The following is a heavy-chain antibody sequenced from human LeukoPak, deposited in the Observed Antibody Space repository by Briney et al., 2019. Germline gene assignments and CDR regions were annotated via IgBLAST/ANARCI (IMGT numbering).Heavy chain of an antibody. D-gene: IGHD5-18*01. Sequence: ASVKVSCKPSGYTFTGYYIQWVRQAPRQGLEWMGWINPNSGGTNYAQKFQGRVTMTRDTSISTAYMGLSSLRSEDMAVYYCARDLKGHSSQLKKRGYSYGLDPWGQGTLVTVSS. V-gene: IGHV1-2*02. J-gene: IGHJ5*02. CDR1: GYTFTGYY. CDR3: ARDLKGHSSQLKKRGYSYGLDP. CDR2: INPNSGGT.